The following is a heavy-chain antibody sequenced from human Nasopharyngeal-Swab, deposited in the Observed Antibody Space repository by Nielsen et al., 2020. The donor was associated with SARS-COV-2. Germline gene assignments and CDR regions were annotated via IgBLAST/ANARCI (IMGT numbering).Heavy chain of an antibody. J-gene: IGHJ5*02. CDR2: IKQDGSEK. D-gene: IGHD3-22*01. CDR3: AGDPNRITMIVVVRPGGWFDP. CDR1: GFTFSSYW. Sequence: GGSLRLSCAASGFTFSSYWMSWVRQAPGKGLEWVANIKQDGSEKYYVDSVKGRFTISRDNAKNSLYLQMNSLRAEDTAVYYCAGDPNRITMIVVVRPGGWFDPWGQGTLVTVSS. V-gene: IGHV3-7*01.